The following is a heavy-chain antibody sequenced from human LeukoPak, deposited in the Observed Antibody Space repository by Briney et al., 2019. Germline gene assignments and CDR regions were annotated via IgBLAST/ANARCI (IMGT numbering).Heavy chain of an antibody. V-gene: IGHV3-74*01. CDR3: AREWGGSSGPSWFDP. D-gene: IGHD3-22*01. CDR1: GFTFSSYW. J-gene: IGHJ5*02. Sequence: PGGSLRLSCAASGFTFSSYWMHWVRQAPGKGLVWVSRIYSDGSSTRYADSVTGRFSISRDNAKNTLFLQMNSLRAEDTAVYYCAREWGGSSGPSWFDPWGQGTLVTVSS. CDR2: IYSDGSST.